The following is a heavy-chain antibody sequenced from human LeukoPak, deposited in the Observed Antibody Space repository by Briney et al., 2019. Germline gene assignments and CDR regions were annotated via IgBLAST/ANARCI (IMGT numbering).Heavy chain of an antibody. CDR2: ISAYNGNT. Sequence: GASVKVSCKASSYTFTSYGISWVRQAPGQGLEWMGWISAYNGNTNYAQKLQGRVTMTTDTSTSTAYMELRRLRSDDTAVYYCARDHRYSYVYSYYFDYWGQGTLVTVSS. J-gene: IGHJ4*02. CDR1: SYTFTSYG. D-gene: IGHD5-18*01. CDR3: ARDHRYSYVYSYYFDY. V-gene: IGHV1-18*01.